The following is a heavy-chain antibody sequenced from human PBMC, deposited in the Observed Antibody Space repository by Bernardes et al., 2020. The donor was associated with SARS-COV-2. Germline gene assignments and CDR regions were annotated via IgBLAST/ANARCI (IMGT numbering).Heavy chain of an antibody. CDR3: ARGGDVMRVTAPFDL. CDR1: GFSIKTHY. Sequence: SETLSLTCIVSGFSIKTHYWSWIRQAPGKGLEWIGNSFYSGSTDYHPSLKSRVTISLDASKNQFSLKLRSVTAADTAVYYCARGGDVMRVTAPFDLWGQGTLVTVSS. J-gene: IGHJ4*02. D-gene: IGHD3-16*01. V-gene: IGHV4-59*11. CDR2: SFYSGST.